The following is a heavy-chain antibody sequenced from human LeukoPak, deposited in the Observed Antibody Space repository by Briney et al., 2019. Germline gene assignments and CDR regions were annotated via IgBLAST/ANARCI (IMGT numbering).Heavy chain of an antibody. V-gene: IGHV3-9*01. J-gene: IGHJ3*01. CDR3: AKTNVAARPGGGAFDF. CDR2: ISWNSDTK. CDR1: GFIFDDNA. Sequence: GGSLRLSCAASGFIFDDNAMHWVRQAPGKGLEWVSGISWNSDTKAYADSVRGRFTISRDNSKNSLYLQMNSLRPEDTAFYYCAKTNVAARPGGGAFDFWGQGTLVTVSS. D-gene: IGHD6-6*01.